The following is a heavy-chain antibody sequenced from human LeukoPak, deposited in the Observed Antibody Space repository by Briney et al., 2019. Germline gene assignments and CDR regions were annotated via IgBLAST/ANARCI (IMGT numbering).Heavy chain of an antibody. V-gene: IGHV3-30-3*01. CDR3: ARDLWYYYDSSAVGSHFQH. Sequence: PGRSLRLSCAASGFTFSSYAMHWVRQAPGKGLEWVAVISYDGSNKYYADSVKGRFTISRDNSKNTLYLQMNSLRAEDTAVYYCARDLWYYYDSSAVGSHFQHWGQGTLVTVSS. CDR1: GFTFSSYA. CDR2: ISYDGSNK. J-gene: IGHJ1*01. D-gene: IGHD3-22*01.